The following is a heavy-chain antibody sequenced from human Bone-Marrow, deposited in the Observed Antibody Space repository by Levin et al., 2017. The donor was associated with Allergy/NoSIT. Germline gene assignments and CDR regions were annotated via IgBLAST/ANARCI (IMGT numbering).Heavy chain of an antibody. CDR1: GFTFSIHA. J-gene: IGHJ3*02. D-gene: IGHD3-10*01. CDR3: VIDAPLTYYLGSGSNMYWGDAFDI. Sequence: GGSLRLSCAASGFTFSIHAMSWVRQAPGKGLEWVSGIRGSGGSTYYADSVRGRFTISRDNSRDTLYLQMNILRAEDPASYYCVIDAPLTYYLGSGSNMYWGDAFDIWGQGTMVTVSS. CDR2: IRGSGGST. V-gene: IGHV3-23*01.